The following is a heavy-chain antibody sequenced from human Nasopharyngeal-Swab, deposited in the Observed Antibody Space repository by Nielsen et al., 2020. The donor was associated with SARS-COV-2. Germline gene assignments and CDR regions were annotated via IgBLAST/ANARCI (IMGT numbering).Heavy chain of an antibody. Sequence: GGSLRLSCAASGFTFSSYAMHWVRQAPGKGLEWVAVISYDGSNKYYADSVKGRFTISRDNSKNTLYLQMNSLRAEDTAVYYCASPPVTGQEYLQHWGQGTLVTVSS. J-gene: IGHJ1*01. V-gene: IGHV3-30-3*01. CDR1: GFTFSSYA. CDR2: ISYDGSNK. CDR3: ASPPVTGQEYLQH. D-gene: IGHD6-19*01.